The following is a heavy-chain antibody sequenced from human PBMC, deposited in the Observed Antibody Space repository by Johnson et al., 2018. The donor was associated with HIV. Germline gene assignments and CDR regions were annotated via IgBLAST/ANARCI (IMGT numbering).Heavy chain of an antibody. CDR2: IYSGGST. J-gene: IGHJ3*02. D-gene: IGHD2-2*01. CDR3: ARDLVVVVPSALVGAFDI. CDR1: GFTVSSNY. Sequence: VQLVESVGGLIQPGGSLRLSCSASGFTVSSNYMSWVRQAPGKGLEWVSVIYSGGSTYYAASVKGRFTISRDDSKNSLYLQMNSLKTEDTAVYYCARDLVVVVPSALVGAFDIWGQGTMVTVTP. V-gene: IGHV3-53*01.